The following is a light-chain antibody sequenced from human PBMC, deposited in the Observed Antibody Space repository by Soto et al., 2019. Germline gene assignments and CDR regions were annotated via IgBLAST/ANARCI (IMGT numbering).Light chain of an antibody. V-gene: IGLV2-14*01. CDR3: SSYTTSGSLFYV. CDR1: SSDIGGYNY. CDR2: EVT. Sequence: QSALTQPASVSGSPGQLITISCTGASSDIGGYNYVSWYQHHPGKAPKLLIYEVTNRPSGVSNRFSGSKSGKTASLTISGLQAEDEADYYCSSYTTSGSLFYVFGTGTKVTVL. J-gene: IGLJ1*01.